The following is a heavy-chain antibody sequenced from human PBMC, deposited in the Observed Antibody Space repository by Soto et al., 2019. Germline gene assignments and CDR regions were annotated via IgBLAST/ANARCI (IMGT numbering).Heavy chain of an antibody. CDR2: IYYSGST. J-gene: IGHJ5*02. V-gene: IGHV4-30-4*01. CDR3: ARAHQLLFFGESPERYLFYP. Sequence: SETLSLTCTVSGGSISSGDYYWSWIRQPPGKGLEWIGYIYYSGSTYYNPSLKSRVTISVDTSKNQFSLKLSSVTAADTAVYYCARAHQLLFFGESPERYLFYPWGQGTLVTVSS. D-gene: IGHD3-10*01. CDR1: GGSISSGDYY.